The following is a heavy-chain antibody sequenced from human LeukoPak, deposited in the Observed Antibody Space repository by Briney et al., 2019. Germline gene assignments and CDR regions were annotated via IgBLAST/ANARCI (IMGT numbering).Heavy chain of an antibody. CDR2: ISYDGSNK. V-gene: IGHV3-30-3*01. D-gene: IGHD6-19*01. Sequence: GSLRLSCAASGFTFSSYAMHWVRQAPGKGLEWVAVISYDGSNKYYADSVKGRFTISRDNSKNTLYLQMNSLRAEDTAVYYCARARKRSGSYYYYYGMDVWGQGTTVTVSS. CDR3: ARARKRSGSYYYYYGMDV. J-gene: IGHJ6*02. CDR1: GFTFSSYA.